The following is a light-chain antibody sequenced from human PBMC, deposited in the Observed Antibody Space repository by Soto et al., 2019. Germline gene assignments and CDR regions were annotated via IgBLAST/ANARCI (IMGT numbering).Light chain of an antibody. V-gene: IGKV3-15*01. CDR3: QQYNNWPPWK. Sequence: EIVLTQSPCTLSLSPGEGATLSFMASQSVSSSYLAWYQQKPGQAPRLLIYGASTRATGIPARFSGSGSGTEFTLTISSLQSEDFAVYYCQQYNNWPPWKFGQGTKVDIK. CDR1: QSVSSSY. J-gene: IGKJ1*01. CDR2: GAS.